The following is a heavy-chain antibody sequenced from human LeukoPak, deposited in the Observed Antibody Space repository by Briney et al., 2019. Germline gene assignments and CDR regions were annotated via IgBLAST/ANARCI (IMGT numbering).Heavy chain of an antibody. J-gene: IGHJ4*02. CDR3: ATLGSIDY. V-gene: IGHV3-74*01. CDR2: INSDGSST. CDR1: EFTFSNYW. Sequence: GGSLRLSCVASEFTFSNYWMHWVRRAPGKGPVWVSRINSDGSSTIYADSVKGRFTISRDNAKNTLSLQMNSLRAEDTAVYYCATLGSIDYWGQGTLVTVSS.